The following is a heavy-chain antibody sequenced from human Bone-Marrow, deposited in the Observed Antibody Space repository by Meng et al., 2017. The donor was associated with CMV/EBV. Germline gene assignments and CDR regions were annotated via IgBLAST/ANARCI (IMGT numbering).Heavy chain of an antibody. CDR3: ATYCSSTSCYSLRGFDY. CDR2: IIPIFGTA. V-gene: IGHV1-69*05. J-gene: IGHJ4*02. Sequence: GTFSSYAISWVRQAPGQGLEWMGGIIPIFGTANYAQKFQGRVTITTDESTSTAYMELSSLRSEDTAVYYCATYCSSTSCYSLRGFDYWGQGTLVTVSS. D-gene: IGHD2-2*02. CDR1: GTFSSYA.